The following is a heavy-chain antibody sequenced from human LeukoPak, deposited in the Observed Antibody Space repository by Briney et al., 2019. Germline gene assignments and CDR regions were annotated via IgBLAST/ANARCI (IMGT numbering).Heavy chain of an antibody. CDR3: ARGGVLRFLEHLDY. D-gene: IGHD3-3*01. J-gene: IGHJ4*02. CDR1: GYTFTGYY. V-gene: IGHV1-46*01. CDR2: INPSGGST. Sequence: GASVKVSCKASGYTFTGYYIHWVRQAPGQGLEWMGIINPSGGSTTYAQKFQGRVTMTRDTSTSTVYTELSSLRSEDTAVYYCARGGVLRFLEHLDYWGQGTLVTVSS.